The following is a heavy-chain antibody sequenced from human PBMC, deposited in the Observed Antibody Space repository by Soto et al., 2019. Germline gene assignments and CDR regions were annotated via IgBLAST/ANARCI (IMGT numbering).Heavy chain of an antibody. CDR3: ARHPGAYYFDY. CDR2: IYYSGST. Sequence: SETLSLTCTVSGGSISSYYWNWIRQPPGKGLEWIGYIYYSGSTNYNPSLKSRVTISIDTSKNQFSLKLTSVTAADTAVYYCARHPGAYYFDYWGQGTLVTVSS. V-gene: IGHV4-59*08. D-gene: IGHD3-10*01. CDR1: GGSISSYY. J-gene: IGHJ4*02.